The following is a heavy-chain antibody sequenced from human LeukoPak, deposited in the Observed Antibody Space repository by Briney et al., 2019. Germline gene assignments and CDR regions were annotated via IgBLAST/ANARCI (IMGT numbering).Heavy chain of an antibody. V-gene: IGHV4-39*07. D-gene: IGHD3-22*01. CDR2: IYYSGST. Sequence: SETLSLTCTASGGSISSSSYYWGWIRQPPGKGLEWIGSIYYSGSTYYNPSLKSRVTISVDTSKNQFSLKLSSVTAADTAVYYCARENYYDSLWYFDLWGRGTLVTVSS. CDR3: ARENYYDSLWYFDL. J-gene: IGHJ2*01. CDR1: GGSISSSSYY.